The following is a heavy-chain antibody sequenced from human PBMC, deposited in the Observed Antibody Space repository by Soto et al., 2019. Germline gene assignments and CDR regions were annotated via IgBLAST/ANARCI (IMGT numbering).Heavy chain of an antibody. J-gene: IGHJ4*02. D-gene: IGHD3-10*01. CDR3: ARAQRRDYYGSGRYPYFDY. Sequence: SETLSLTCAVYGGSFSGYYWSWIRQPPGKGLEWIGEINHSGSTNYNPSLKSRVTISVDTSKNQFSLKLSSVTAADTAVYYCARAQRRDYYGSGRYPYFDYWGQGTLVTVSS. CDR1: GGSFSGYY. CDR2: INHSGST. V-gene: IGHV4-34*01.